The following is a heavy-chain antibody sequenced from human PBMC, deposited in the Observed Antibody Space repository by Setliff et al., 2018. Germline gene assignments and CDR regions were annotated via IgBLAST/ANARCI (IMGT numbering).Heavy chain of an antibody. CDR3: ARDVFPYHYEGAFDI. Sequence: ASVKVSCKASGYTFTSHYMHWVRQAPGLGLEWMGTINPSSGRTSYAQKFQGRVTMTRXXXTXXXXXXXXXXXXXXXXXXXCARDVFPYHYEGAFDIWGQGXXVTVSS. CDR2: INPSSGRT. CDR1: GYTFTSHY. V-gene: IGHV1-46*01. J-gene: IGHJ3*02. D-gene: IGHD3-22*01.